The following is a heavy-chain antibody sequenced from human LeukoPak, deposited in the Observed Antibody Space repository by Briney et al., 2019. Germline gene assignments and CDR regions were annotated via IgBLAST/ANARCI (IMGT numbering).Heavy chain of an antibody. CDR3: ASLPEAYAFDI. CDR1: GGSISSSSYY. J-gene: IGHJ3*02. Sequence: SETLSLTCTVSGGSISSSSYYWGWIRQPPGKGREWIGSIYYSGSTYYNPSLKSRVTISVDTSKNQFSLKLSSLPATDTAVYYCASLPEAYAFDIWGQGTMVTVSS. CDR2: IYYSGST. V-gene: IGHV4-39*01.